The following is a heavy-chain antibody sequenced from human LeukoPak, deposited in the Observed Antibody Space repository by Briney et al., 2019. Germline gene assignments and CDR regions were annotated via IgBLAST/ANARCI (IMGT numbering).Heavy chain of an antibody. Sequence: ASVKVSCKASGYTFTSHYMHWVRQAPGQGLEWMGIVDPSGGSTSRAQKFQGRVTITRDTSTSTVYMELSSLRSEDTAVYYCARDNTAAGPFDYWRQGTLVTVSS. CDR3: ARDNTAAGPFDY. CDR2: VDPSGGST. CDR1: GYTFTSHY. D-gene: IGHD6-13*01. J-gene: IGHJ4*02. V-gene: IGHV1-46*01.